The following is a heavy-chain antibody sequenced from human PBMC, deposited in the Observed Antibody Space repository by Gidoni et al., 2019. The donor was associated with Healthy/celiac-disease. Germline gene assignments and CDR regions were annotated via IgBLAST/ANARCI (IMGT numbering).Heavy chain of an antibody. D-gene: IGHD3-9*01. J-gene: IGHJ4*02. CDR2: MNPNSGNT. Sequence: QVQLVQSGAEVKKPGASVKVSCKASGYTFTSYDINWVRQATGQGLEWMGWMNPNSGNTGYAQKFQGRVTMTRNTSISTAYMELSSLRSEDTAVYYCARGRTDYDILTGYPFFDYWGQGTLVTVSS. V-gene: IGHV1-8*01. CDR1: GYTFTSYD. CDR3: ARGRTDYDILTGYPFFDY.